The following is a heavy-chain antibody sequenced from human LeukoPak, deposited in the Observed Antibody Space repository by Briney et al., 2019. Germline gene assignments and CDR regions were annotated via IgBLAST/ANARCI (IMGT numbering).Heavy chain of an antibody. CDR1: GGSISSYY. J-gene: IGHJ4*02. D-gene: IGHD1-26*01. CDR2: IYYGGST. CDR3: ASSKESGTATTSYYFDY. Sequence: KPSETLSLTCTVSGGSISSYYWSWIRQPPGKGLEWIGYIYYGGSTNYNPSLKSRVTISVDTSKNQFSLKLSSVTAADTAVYYCASSKESGTATTSYYFDYWGQGTLVTVSS. V-gene: IGHV4-59*01.